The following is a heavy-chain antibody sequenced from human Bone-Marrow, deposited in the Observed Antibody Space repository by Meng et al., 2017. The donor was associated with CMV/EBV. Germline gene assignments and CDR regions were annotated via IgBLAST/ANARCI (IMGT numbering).Heavy chain of an antibody. D-gene: IGHD3-3*01. CDR2: IKQDGSEK. J-gene: IGHJ3*02. Sequence: GGSLRLSCAASGFTFSSYSMNWVRQAPGKGLEWVANIKQDGSEKYYVDSVKGRFTISRDNAKNSLYLQMNSLRAEDTAVYYCARVPTYYDFWSGYPPGAFDIWGQGTMVTVSS. CDR1: GFTFSSYS. V-gene: IGHV3-7*01. CDR3: ARVPTYYDFWSGYPPGAFDI.